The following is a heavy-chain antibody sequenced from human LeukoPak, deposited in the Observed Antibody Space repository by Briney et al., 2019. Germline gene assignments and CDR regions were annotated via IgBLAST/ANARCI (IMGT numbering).Heavy chain of an antibody. CDR3: AKDLGDYYDSSGYIADY. D-gene: IGHD3-22*01. CDR1: GFTFSSYG. CDR2: IRYDGSNK. J-gene: IGHJ4*02. Sequence: GGSLRLSCAASGFTFSSYGMHWLRQAPGKGLEWVAFIRYDGSNKYYADSVKGRFTISRDNSKNTLYLQMNSLRAEDTAVYYCAKDLGDYYDSSGYIADYWGQGTLVTVSS. V-gene: IGHV3-30*02.